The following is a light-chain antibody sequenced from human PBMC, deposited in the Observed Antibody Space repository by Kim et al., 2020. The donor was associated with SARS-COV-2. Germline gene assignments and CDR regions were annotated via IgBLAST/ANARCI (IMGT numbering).Light chain of an antibody. V-gene: IGLV3-19*01. CDR1: SLRSYY. CDR2: GKN. Sequence: SSELTQDPAVSVALGQTVRITCQGDSLRSYYASWYQQKPGQAPVLVIYGKNNRPSGIPDRFSGSSSGNTASLTITGAQAEDEADYYCNPRDSSGNQWVFGGGTQLTVL. CDR3: NPRDSSGNQWV. J-gene: IGLJ3*02.